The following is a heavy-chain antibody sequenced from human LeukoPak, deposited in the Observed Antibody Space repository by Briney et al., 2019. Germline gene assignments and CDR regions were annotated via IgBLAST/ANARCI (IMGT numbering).Heavy chain of an antibody. CDR2: IIPIFGTA. J-gene: IGHJ3*02. V-gene: IGHV1-69*05. Sequence: SVKVSXKASGYTFTGYYMHWVRQAPGQGLEWMGRIIPIFGTANYAQKFQGRVTITTDESTSTAYMELSSLRSEDTAVYYCARDPAELLSSAFDIWGQGTMVTVSS. CDR1: GYTFTGYY. CDR3: ARDPAELLSSAFDI. D-gene: IGHD2-2*01.